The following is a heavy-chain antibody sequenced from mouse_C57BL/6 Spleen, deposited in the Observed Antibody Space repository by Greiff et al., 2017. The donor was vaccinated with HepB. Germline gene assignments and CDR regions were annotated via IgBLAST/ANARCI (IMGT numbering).Heavy chain of an antibody. CDR1: GYTFTDYN. V-gene: IGHV1-18*01. CDR2: INPNNGGT. J-gene: IGHJ1*03. Sequence: VQLQQSGPELVKPGASVKIPCKASGYTFTDYNMDWVKQSHGKSLEWIGDINPNNGGTIYNQKFKGKATLTVDKSSSTAYMELRSLTSEDTAVYYCARSRIYYGYGYWYFDVWGTGTTVTVSS. D-gene: IGHD2-2*01. CDR3: ARSRIYYGYGYWYFDV.